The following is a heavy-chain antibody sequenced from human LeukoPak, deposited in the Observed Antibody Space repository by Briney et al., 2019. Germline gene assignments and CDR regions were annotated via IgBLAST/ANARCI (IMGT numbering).Heavy chain of an antibody. J-gene: IGHJ4*02. V-gene: IGHV4-34*01. D-gene: IGHD5-18*01. CDR1: GGSFSGYY. Sequence: SETLSLTCAVYGGSFSGYYWSWIRQPPGKGLEWIGEINHSGSTNYNPSLKSRVTILVDTSKNQFSLKLSSVTAADTAVYYCASQRGGVYSYGFSNYFDYWGQGTLVTVSS. CDR2: INHSGST. CDR3: ASQRGGVYSYGFSNYFDY.